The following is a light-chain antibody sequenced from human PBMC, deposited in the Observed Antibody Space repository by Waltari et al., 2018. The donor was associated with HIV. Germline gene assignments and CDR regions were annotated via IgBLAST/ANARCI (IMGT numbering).Light chain of an antibody. Sequence: QSALSQPASVSGSPRKSITISCSGTRTDIGISNLVSWYQHHPGKAPKLIILDVDKRPSGISDRFSGSKSGYPASLTISGLRTEDEADYFCCSKSTIYFGVLFGGGTTLTVL. CDR1: RTDIGISNL. CDR3: CSKSTIYFGVL. V-gene: IGLV2-23*02. CDR2: DVD. J-gene: IGLJ2*01.